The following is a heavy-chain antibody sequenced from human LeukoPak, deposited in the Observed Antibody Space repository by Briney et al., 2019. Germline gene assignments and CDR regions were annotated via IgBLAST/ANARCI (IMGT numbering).Heavy chain of an antibody. V-gene: IGHV3-48*03. CDR3: ARRLPFFGMDV. Sequence: GGSLRLSCAASGFTFSGYEMNWVRQAPGKGLEWVSYVGASGSTTYYADSVQGRFTISRDNAKKSLYLQMNSLRDEDTGVYYCARRLPFFGMDVWGQGTTVTVSS. CDR1: GFTFSGYE. D-gene: IGHD2/OR15-2a*01. J-gene: IGHJ6*02. CDR2: VGASGSTT.